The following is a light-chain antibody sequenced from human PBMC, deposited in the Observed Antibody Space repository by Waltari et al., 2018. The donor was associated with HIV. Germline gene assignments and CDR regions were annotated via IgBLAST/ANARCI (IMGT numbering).Light chain of an antibody. CDR3: CSYARSGIP. V-gene: IGLV2-23*02. CDR2: EVS. Sequence: QSALTQPASVSGSFGQSLTISCTGTSSDVGSYNLVSWYQYHPGKAPKLIIYEVSKRPSGVSNRFSGSKSGNTASLTVSGLQAEDEAHYYCCSYARSGIPFGGGTKLTVL. CDR1: SSDVGSYNL. J-gene: IGLJ2*01.